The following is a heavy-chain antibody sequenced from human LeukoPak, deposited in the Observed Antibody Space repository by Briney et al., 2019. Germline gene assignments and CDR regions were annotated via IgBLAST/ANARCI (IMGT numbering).Heavy chain of an antibody. D-gene: IGHD3-16*01. CDR3: ATYPQEDFDY. CDR1: GFTFSTYW. CDR2: INTDGNTI. J-gene: IGHJ4*02. Sequence: GGSLRLSCAASGFTFSTYWMHWVRHAPGKGLVWVSRINTDGNTISYADSVRGRFTISRDNAKNTLYLHMNSLRAEDTAVYYCATYPQEDFDYWGQGTLVIVSS. V-gene: IGHV3-74*01.